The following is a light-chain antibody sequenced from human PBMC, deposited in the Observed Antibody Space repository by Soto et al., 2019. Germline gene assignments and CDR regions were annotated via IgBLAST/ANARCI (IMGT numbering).Light chain of an antibody. CDR2: EDN. CDR3: QCYDSSNWL. J-gene: IGLJ3*02. Sequence: NFMLTQPHSVSESPGKTVTISCTGSAGIIANNYVQWYQQRPGSAPTTVIYEDNQRPSGVPDRFSGSIDRSSNSASLTISGLKTEDEADYYCQCYDSSNWLFGGGTKLTVL. CDR1: AGIIANNY. V-gene: IGLV6-57*02.